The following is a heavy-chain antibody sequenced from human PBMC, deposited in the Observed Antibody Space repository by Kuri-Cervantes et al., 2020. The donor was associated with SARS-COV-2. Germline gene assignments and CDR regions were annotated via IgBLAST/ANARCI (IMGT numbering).Heavy chain of an antibody. CDR3: ARQMMSSITIFGVVITRNWFDP. J-gene: IGHJ5*02. CDR2: IYYSGST. CDR1: GGSISNSSYY. V-gene: IGHV4-39*01. Sequence: SETLSLTCTVSGGSISNSSYYWGWIRQPPGKGLEWIGGIYYSGSTYYNPSLKSRVTISVDTSKNQFSLKLSSVTAADTAVYYCARQMMSSITIFGVVITRNWFDPWGQGTLVTVSS. D-gene: IGHD3-3*01.